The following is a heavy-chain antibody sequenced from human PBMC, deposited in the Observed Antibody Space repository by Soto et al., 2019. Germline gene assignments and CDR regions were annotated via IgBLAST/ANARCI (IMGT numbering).Heavy chain of an antibody. CDR3: ARRGSGSDYDY. V-gene: IGHV3-23*01. CDR1: GFTFSSYA. Sequence: EVQLLESGGGLVQPGGSLRLSCAASGFTFSSYAMRWVRQAPGKGLEWVSAISGSGGSTYYADSVKGRFTISRDNSKNPLYLQTNSLRAEDTAVYYCARRGSGSDYDYWGQGTLVIVSS. D-gene: IGHD1-26*01. CDR2: ISGSGGST. J-gene: IGHJ4*02.